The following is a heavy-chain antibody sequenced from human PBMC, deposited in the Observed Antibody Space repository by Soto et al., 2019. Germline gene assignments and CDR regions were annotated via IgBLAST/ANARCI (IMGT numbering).Heavy chain of an antibody. D-gene: IGHD6-19*01. CDR1: GGSINSGGSY. CDR2: IYYSGTT. Sequence: SETLSLTCTVPGGSINSGGSYWTWIRHHPGKGLEWFGNIYYSGTTHYNPSLEGRVFISLDTSRNQFSLQLNSVTPEDTAVYYCAREVAVAGTRWFDPWGQGTLVTVSS. J-gene: IGHJ5*02. V-gene: IGHV4-31*03. CDR3: AREVAVAGTRWFDP.